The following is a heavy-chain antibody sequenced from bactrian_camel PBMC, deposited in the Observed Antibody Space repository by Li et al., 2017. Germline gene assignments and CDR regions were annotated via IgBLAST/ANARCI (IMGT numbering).Heavy chain of an antibody. CDR3: TGSATTAILGY. J-gene: IGHJ4*01. CDR2: ISSGGGST. CDR1: GYTYNAWC. D-gene: IGHD5*01. V-gene: IGHV3S40*01. Sequence: VQLVESGGGSVQAGGSLRLSCAVSGYTYNAWCMSWVRQAPGKGLEWVSAISSGGGSTYYADSVKGRFTISRDNAKNTLYLQMNSLKTEDAAVYYCTGSATTAILGYLGQGTQVTVS.